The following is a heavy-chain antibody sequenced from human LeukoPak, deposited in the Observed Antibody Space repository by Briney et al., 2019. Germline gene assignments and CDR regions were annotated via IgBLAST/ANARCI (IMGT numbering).Heavy chain of an antibody. CDR1: GFTFSSYD. CDR2: ISYDGSNK. Sequence: GGSLRLSCAVSGFTFSSYDMHWVRQAPGKGLEWVAIISYDGSNKYYSDSVKGRFTISRDNSKNTLYLQMNSLRAEDTAAYYCAKPVLRSIKLNWFDPWGQGTLVTVSS. D-gene: IGHD3-3*01. CDR3: AKPVLRSIKLNWFDP. J-gene: IGHJ5*02. V-gene: IGHV3-30*18.